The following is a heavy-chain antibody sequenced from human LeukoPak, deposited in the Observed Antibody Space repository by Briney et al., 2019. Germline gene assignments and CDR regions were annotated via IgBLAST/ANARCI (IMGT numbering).Heavy chain of an antibody. CDR2: ISYSGAT. Sequence: KSSETLSLTCTVSGGSISRTNFYWAWIRQPPGKGLEWIGSISYSGATYYNPSLKSRLTVSVDASKGEFSLKMNSVTAADTAVYYCASLPRYDFWTWGGGNLVIVCS. D-gene: IGHD3-3*01. V-gene: IGHV4-39*01. J-gene: IGHJ5*02. CDR1: GGSISRTNFY. CDR3: ASLPRYDFWT.